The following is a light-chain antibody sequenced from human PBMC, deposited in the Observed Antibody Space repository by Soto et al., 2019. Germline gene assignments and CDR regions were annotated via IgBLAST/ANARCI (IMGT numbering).Light chain of an antibody. CDR2: DAS. J-gene: IGKJ5*01. CDR1: QSVSNY. V-gene: IGKV3-11*01. CDR3: QQRSKWPPLT. Sequence: EIVLTQSPATLSLSPGERATLSCRASQSVSNYLAWYQQRPGQAPRLLMYDASNRATGIPARFSGSGSGTDFTLTISSLEPEDFAVYYCQQRSKWPPLTFGQGTRLESK.